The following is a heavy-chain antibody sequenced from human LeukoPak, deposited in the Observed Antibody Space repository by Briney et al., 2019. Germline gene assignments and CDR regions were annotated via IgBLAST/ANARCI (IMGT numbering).Heavy chain of an antibody. D-gene: IGHD3-22*01. CDR1: GFTFDDYA. CDR2: ISWNSGSI. CDR3: AKVSYYYGSSGYYPIFDY. J-gene: IGHJ4*02. Sequence: GGSLRLSCAASGFTFDDYAMHWVRQAPGKGLEWVSGISWNSGSIGYADSVKGRFTISRDNAKNSLYLQMNSLRAEDTALYYCAKVSYYYGSSGYYPIFDYWGQGTLVTVSS. V-gene: IGHV3-9*01.